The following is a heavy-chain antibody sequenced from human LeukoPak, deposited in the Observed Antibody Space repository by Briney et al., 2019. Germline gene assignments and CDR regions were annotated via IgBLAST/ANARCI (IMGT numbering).Heavy chain of an antibody. V-gene: IGHV3-15*01. CDR1: GFTFSNAW. CDR3: TTGLGAYCSSTSCYRRDY. CDR2: IKSKTDGGTT. Sequence: GGSLRLSCAASGFTFSNAWMSWVRQAPGKGLEWVGRIKSKTDGGTTDYAAPVKGRFTISRDDSKNTLYLQMNSLKTEDTAVYYCTTGLGAYCSSTSCYRRDYWGQGTLVTVS. D-gene: IGHD2-2*01. J-gene: IGHJ4*02.